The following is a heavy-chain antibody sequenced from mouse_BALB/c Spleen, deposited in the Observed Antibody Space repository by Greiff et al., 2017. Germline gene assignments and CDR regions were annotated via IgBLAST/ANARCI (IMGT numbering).Heavy chain of an antibody. J-gene: IGHJ3*01. D-gene: IGHD1-2*01. CDR2: IDPANGNT. V-gene: IGHV14-3*02. Sequence: DVKLQESGAELVKPGASVKLSCTASGFNIKDTYMHWVKQRPEQGLEWIGRIDPANGNTKYDPKFQGKATITADTSSNTAYLQLSSLTSEDTAVYYCARSFHYYGYEAWFAYWGQGTLVTVSA. CDR1: GFNIKDTY. CDR3: ARSFHYYGYEAWFAY.